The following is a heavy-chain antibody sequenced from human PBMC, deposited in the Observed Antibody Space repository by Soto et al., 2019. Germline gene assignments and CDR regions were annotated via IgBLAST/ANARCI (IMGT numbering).Heavy chain of an antibody. CDR2: IIPILGIA. V-gene: IGHV1-69*04. D-gene: IGHD3-22*01. CDR1: GGTFSSYT. CDR3: ARERSHSSAYWWLDY. Sequence: ASVKVSCKASGGTFSSYTISWVRQAPGQGLEWMGRIIPILGIANYAEKFQGRVTITADKSTTTAYMELSSLRSEDTAMYYCARERSHSSAYWWLDYWGQGTQVTVAS. J-gene: IGHJ4*02.